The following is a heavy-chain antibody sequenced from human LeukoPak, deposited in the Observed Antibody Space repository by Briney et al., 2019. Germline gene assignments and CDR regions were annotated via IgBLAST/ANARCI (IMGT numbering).Heavy chain of an antibody. V-gene: IGHV4-59*01. Sequence: SETLSLTCSVSGGSSSSYYWSWIRQSPGKGLEWIGYIYYSGSTNYNPSLKSRVTISVHTSKNQFSLKLSSVTAADTAVYYCARAVFSYCSGGSCPYFDYWGQGTLVTVSS. CDR2: IYYSGST. D-gene: IGHD2-15*01. CDR3: ARAVFSYCSGGSCPYFDY. J-gene: IGHJ4*02. CDR1: GGSSSSYY.